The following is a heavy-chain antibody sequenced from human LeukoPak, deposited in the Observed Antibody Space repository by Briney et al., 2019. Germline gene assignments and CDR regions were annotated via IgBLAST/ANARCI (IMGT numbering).Heavy chain of an antibody. Sequence: SVKVSCEASGGTFSSYAISWVRQAPGQGLEWMGGIIPIFGTANYAQKFQGRVTITADESTSTAYMELSSLRSEDTAVYYCASGDGYNSLGYFDYWGQGTLVTVSS. CDR1: GGTFSSYA. CDR2: IIPIFGTA. J-gene: IGHJ4*02. V-gene: IGHV1-69*01. D-gene: IGHD5-24*01. CDR3: ASGDGYNSLGYFDY.